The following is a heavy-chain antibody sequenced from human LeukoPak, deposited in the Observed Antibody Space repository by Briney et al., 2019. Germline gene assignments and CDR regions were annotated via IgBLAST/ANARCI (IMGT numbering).Heavy chain of an antibody. CDR2: INHSGST. D-gene: IGHD3-10*01. J-gene: IGHJ6*03. Sequence: NSSETLSLTCAVYVGSFSGYYWSWIRPPPGKGLEWIGEINHSGSTNYSSSLKSRVTISVDTSKNQFSLKLSSVTAADTAVYYCARGYYGSGSHCCHMDVWGKGTTITVS. V-gene: IGHV4-34*01. CDR1: VGSFSGYY. CDR3: ARGYYGSGSHCCHMDV.